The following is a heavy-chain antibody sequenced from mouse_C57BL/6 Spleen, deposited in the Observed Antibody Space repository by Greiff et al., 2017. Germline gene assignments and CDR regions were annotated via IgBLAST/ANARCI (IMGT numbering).Heavy chain of an antibody. J-gene: IGHJ2*01. CDR3: ARWLLPDY. V-gene: IGHV1-26*01. Sequence: EVQLQQSGPELVKPGASVKISCKASGYTFTDYYMNWVKPSHGKSLEWIGDINPNNGGTSYNQKFKGKATLTVDKSSSTAYMELRSLTSEDSAVYYCARWLLPDYGGQGTTLTVSS. CDR2: INPNNGGT. CDR1: GYTFTDYY. D-gene: IGHD2-3*01.